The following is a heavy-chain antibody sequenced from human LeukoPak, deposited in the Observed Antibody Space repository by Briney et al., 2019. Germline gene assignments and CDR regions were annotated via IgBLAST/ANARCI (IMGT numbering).Heavy chain of an antibody. CDR2: ISKSGDHT. D-gene: IGHD3-16*01. J-gene: IGHJ6*02. V-gene: IGHV3-23*01. CDR1: GLTSNNYA. CDR3: ATSWGPDTSAFRWGRDGMDV. Sequence: GGSLRLSCAISGLTSNNYAMSWVRQAPGKGLEWVSAISKSGDHTYYAASAKGRFTIYRDNSKNTQYLQMNSLRAEDTAVYYCATSWGPDTSAFRWGRDGMDVWGQGTTVIVS.